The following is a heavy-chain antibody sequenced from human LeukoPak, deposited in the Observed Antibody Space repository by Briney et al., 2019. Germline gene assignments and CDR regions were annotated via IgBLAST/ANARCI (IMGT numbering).Heavy chain of an antibody. CDR2: VYSSGST. V-gene: IGHV4-59*08. CDR1: GGSISSYY. J-gene: IGHJ4*02. D-gene: IGHD5-12*01. Sequence: PSETLSLTCSVSGGSISSYYWNWIRQPPGKGLEWIGHVYSSGSTNYNPSLKSRVTISVDTSKNQFSLKLSSVTAADTAVYYCASSSFCGYDLGGFDYLGQGTLVTVSS. CDR3: ASSSFCGYDLGGFDY.